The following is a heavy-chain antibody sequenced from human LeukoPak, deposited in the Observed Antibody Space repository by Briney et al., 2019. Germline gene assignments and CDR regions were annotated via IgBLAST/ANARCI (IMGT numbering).Heavy chain of an antibody. Sequence: GGSLRLSCAASGFTFSSYGIHWVRQAPGKGPEWEAFVHYDGSNKYYADSVKVRFTVSRDNSKNTVYLEMNSLNSEDTAVYYCAKDPWDYWGQGTLVTVSS. CDR3: AKDPWDY. CDR1: GFTFSSYG. CDR2: VHYDGSNK. V-gene: IGHV3-30*02. J-gene: IGHJ4*02.